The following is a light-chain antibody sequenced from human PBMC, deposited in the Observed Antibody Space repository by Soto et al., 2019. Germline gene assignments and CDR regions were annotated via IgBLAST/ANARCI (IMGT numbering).Light chain of an antibody. J-gene: IGKJ4*02. CDR3: LKYDSHTRT. CDR2: KAS. V-gene: IGKV1-5*03. CDR1: QSITDW. Sequence: DIQMTQSPSTLSASVGDRVTITCRASQSITDWLDWYQQKPGRAPRLLIYKASNLENGVPSRFRGSGSGTDFTLTINNVPPDDFATYYCLKYDSHTRTFGGGTTVDVK.